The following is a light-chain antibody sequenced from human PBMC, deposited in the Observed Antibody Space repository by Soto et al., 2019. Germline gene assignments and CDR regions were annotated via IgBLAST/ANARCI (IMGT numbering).Light chain of an antibody. CDR1: SSNIGNNA. J-gene: IGLJ2*01. CDR3: AAWDDSRGVV. Sequence: QSVLTQPPSVSEAPSQRVTISCSGSSSNIGNNAVNWYQQLPGKAPKLLIYYDDLLPSGVSDRFSGSKSGTSASLAISGLQSEDEADYYCAAWDDSRGVVFGGGTKLTVL. V-gene: IGLV1-36*01. CDR2: YDD.